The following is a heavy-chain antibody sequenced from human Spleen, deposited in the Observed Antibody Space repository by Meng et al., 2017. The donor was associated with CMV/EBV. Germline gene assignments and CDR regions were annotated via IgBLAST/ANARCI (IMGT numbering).Heavy chain of an antibody. V-gene: IGHV1-2*02. CDR2: INPNIGGT. CDR1: GYTFTGHY. D-gene: IGHD1-7*01. Sequence: ASVKVSCKASGYTFTGHYMHWVRQAPGQGLEWMGWINPNIGGTYYADSVKGRFTISRDNAKSSLYLQMNSLRAEDTAVYYCARVRTTPTNWFDSWGQGTLVTVSS. J-gene: IGHJ5*01. CDR3: ARVRTTPTNWFDS.